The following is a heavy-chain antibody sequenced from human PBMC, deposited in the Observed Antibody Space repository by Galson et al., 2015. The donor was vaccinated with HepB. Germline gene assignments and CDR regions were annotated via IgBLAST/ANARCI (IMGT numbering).Heavy chain of an antibody. CDR2: IIPAFGAA. Sequence: SVKVSCKASGGNFNNFAITWVRKAPGQGLEWVGRIIPAFGAANYAQKFQGRLTISADKSTGTAYMDPTNLRSEDTAVYYCARQDYYGSGTYPPWYGLDVWGQGTTVTVSS. CDR1: GGNFNNFA. V-gene: IGHV1-69*06. D-gene: IGHD3-10*01. J-gene: IGHJ6*02. CDR3: ARQDYYGSGTYPPWYGLDV.